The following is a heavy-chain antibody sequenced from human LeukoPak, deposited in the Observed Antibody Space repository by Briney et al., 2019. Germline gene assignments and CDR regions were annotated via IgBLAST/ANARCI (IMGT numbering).Heavy chain of an antibody. V-gene: IGHV3-23*01. D-gene: IGHD6-19*01. J-gene: IGHJ4*02. Sequence: PGGSLRLSCAASGFTFSSYAMNWVRQAPGKGLEWVSGISGSGGSRYFADSVKGRFTLSRDNAKNSLYLQMNSLRAEDTAVYYCASGAGTVGYWGQGTLVTVSS. CDR1: GFTFSSYA. CDR3: ASGAGTVGY. CDR2: ISGSGGSR.